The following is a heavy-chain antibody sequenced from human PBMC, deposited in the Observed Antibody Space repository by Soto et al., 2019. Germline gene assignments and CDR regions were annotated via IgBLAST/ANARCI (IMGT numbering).Heavy chain of an antibody. D-gene: IGHD3-10*01. CDR2: INPILSMS. CDR3: ASSYGSGYRAFDY. Sequence: QVQLVQSGAEVKKPGSSVRVSCKASGDTFTFYSINWVRQAPGLGLEWMGRINPILSMSNYAQRFQGRVTMTADKSTSTAYMETSSLRSEDTAMYYCASSYGSGYRAFDYWGQGALVTVSS. V-gene: IGHV1-69*02. CDR1: GDTFTFYS. J-gene: IGHJ4*02.